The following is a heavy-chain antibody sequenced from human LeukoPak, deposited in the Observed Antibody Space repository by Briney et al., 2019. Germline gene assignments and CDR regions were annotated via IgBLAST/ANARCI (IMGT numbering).Heavy chain of an antibody. Sequence: GESLKISCKGSGYSFTNYWIGWVRQMPGKGLEWMGIIYPGDSDSRYSPSFQGQVSISADKSITTAYLQWSSLKASDTAMYYCASARAVYGTRGDNTYYFDYWGQGTLVTVSS. CDR1: GYSFTNYW. V-gene: IGHV5-51*01. D-gene: IGHD4/OR15-4a*01. CDR3: ASARAVYGTRGDNTYYFDY. CDR2: IYPGDSDS. J-gene: IGHJ4*02.